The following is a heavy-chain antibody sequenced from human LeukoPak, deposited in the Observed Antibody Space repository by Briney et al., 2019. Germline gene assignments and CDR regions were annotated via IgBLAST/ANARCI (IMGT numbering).Heavy chain of an antibody. CDR1: GGSISSYY. CDR2: IYYSGST. D-gene: IGHD4-17*01. V-gene: IGHV4-59*01. CDR3: ARDLYGDYPRGYYGMDV. Sequence: SETLSLTCTVPGGSISSYYWIWIRQPPGKGLAWIGDIYYSGSTNYNPSLKSRVTISVDTSKNQFSLKLSSVTAADTAVYYCARDLYGDYPRGYYGMDVWGKETTVTVSS. J-gene: IGHJ6*04.